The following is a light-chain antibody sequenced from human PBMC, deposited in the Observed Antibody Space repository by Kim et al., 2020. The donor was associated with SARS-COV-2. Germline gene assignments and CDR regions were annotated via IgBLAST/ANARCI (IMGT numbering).Light chain of an antibody. V-gene: IGKV1-5*03. CDR2: KAS. CDR1: QSINNW. CDR3: QQYNSYSGT. J-gene: IGKJ2*01. Sequence: DIQMTQSPSTLSASVGDRVTITCRASQSINNWLAWYQQRPGKAPKLLIYKASSLESGVPSRFSGTGSATEFTLTISSLQPDDFATYYCQQYNSYSGTFGQGTKLEIK.